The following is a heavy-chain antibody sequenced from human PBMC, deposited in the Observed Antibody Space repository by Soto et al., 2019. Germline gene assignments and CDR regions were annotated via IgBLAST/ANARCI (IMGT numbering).Heavy chain of an antibody. V-gene: IGHV4-61*01. D-gene: IGHD2-21*02. CDR3: ARGPFCGGDCYLPYFDD. CDR2: IYHGGSP. J-gene: IGHJ4*02. CDR1: GDSVSSGSYY. Sequence: QVQLQESGPGLVKPSETLSLTCTVSGDSVSSGSYYWSWIRQPPGKGLEWIGHIYHGGSPNYNPSLTSRVTMSVDSSKSQFSLKLTSVTAADTAVYYCARGPFCGGDCYLPYFDDWGQGTLVTVSS.